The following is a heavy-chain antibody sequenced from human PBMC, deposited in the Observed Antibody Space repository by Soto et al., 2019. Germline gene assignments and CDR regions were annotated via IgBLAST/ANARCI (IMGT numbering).Heavy chain of an antibody. D-gene: IGHD6-19*01. V-gene: IGHV5-51*01. CDR3: ARRRIAVATAHRDYAFDI. CDR1: GYSFTSYW. CDR2: IYPGDSDT. Sequence: GESLKISCKGSGYSFTSYWIGWVRQMPGKGLEWMGIIYPGDSDTRYSPSFQGQVTISADKSISTAYLQWSSLKASDTAMYYCARRRIAVATAHRDYAFDIWGQGTMVTVSS. J-gene: IGHJ3*02.